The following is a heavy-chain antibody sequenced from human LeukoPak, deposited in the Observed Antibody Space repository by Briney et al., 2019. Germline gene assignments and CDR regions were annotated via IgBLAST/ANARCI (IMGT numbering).Heavy chain of an antibody. Sequence: SETLSLTCTVSGGSVSSGSYYWTWVRQPPGKGLEWIGNIYYSGNTNYNPSLKSRVTISVDTSKNQFSLRLSSVTAADTAVYYCARDWTNGPLGAFDIWGQGTLVTVSS. D-gene: IGHD3/OR15-3a*01. CDR2: IYYSGNT. CDR1: GGSVSSGSYY. V-gene: IGHV4-61*01. J-gene: IGHJ3*02. CDR3: ARDWTNGPLGAFDI.